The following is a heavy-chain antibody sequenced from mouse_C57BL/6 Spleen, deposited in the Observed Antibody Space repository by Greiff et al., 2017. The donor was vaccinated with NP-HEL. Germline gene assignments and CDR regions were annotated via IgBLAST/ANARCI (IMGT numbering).Heavy chain of an antibody. J-gene: IGHJ1*03. Sequence: EVKLVQSGPGLVKPSQSLSLTCSVTGYSITSGYYWNWIRQFPGNKLEWMGYISYDGSNNYNPSLKNRISITRDTSKIQFFLKLNSVTTEDTATYYCARGLLDYPYWYFDVWGTGTTVTVSS. CDR3: ARGLLDYPYWYFDV. CDR2: ISYDGSN. D-gene: IGHD2-4*01. CDR1: GYSITSGYY. V-gene: IGHV3-6*01.